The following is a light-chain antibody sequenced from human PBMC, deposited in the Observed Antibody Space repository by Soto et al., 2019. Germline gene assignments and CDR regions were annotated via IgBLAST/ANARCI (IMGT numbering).Light chain of an antibody. CDR2: DGS. CDR3: QQYKYYPFT. Sequence: DIQMTQSPSTLSASVGDRVSITCRASQNIRGWLALYQQKPGKAPKLLIYDGSSLQSWVPSRFSGPESGAEFTLNISSLQHDELATDDSQQYKYYPFTFGPGTKV. J-gene: IGKJ3*01. CDR1: QNIRGW. V-gene: IGKV1-5*01.